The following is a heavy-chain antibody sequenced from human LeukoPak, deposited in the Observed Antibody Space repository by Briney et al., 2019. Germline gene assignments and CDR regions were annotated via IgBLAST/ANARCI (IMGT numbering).Heavy chain of an antibody. D-gene: IGHD3-22*01. CDR1: GFTFSSYA. V-gene: IGHV3-23*01. CDR2: FSGSGGST. CDR3: AKDLFALDDSSGYYYLGY. Sequence: GGYLRLSCAASGFTFSSYAMSWVRQAPGKGLEWVSSFSGSGGSTYYADSVKGRFTISRDNSKNTLYLQMNSLRAEDTAVYYCAKDLFALDDSSGYYYLGYWGQGTLVTVSS. J-gene: IGHJ4*02.